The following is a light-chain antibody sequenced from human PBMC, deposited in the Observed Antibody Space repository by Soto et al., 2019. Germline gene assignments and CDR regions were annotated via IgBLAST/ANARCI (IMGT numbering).Light chain of an antibody. CDR3: SSYTSSSVV. V-gene: IGLV2-14*01. J-gene: IGLJ2*01. CDR2: DVN. Sequence: QSVLTQPASVSGSPGQSITISCTGTSSDVGGYNYVSWYQQHPGKAPKLMVYDVNNRPSGVSNRFSGSKSGNTASLTISGLQAEDEAGYYCSSYTSSSVVFGGGTKLTVL. CDR1: SSDVGGYNY.